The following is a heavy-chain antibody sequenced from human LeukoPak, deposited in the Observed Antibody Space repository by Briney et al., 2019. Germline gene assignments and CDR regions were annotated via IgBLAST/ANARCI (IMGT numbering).Heavy chain of an antibody. CDR2: IWYDGSNK. CDR3: ARDRSYSSGYYGGSLDY. J-gene: IGHJ4*02. CDR1: GFTFSTYG. D-gene: IGHD3-22*01. V-gene: IGHV3-33*01. Sequence: GGSLRLSCAASGFTFSTYGMHWVRQAPGKGLEWVAIIWYDGSNKYYADSVKGRFTISRDNSKNTLYLQMNSLRAEDTAVYYCARDRSYSSGYYGGSLDYWGQGTLVTVSS.